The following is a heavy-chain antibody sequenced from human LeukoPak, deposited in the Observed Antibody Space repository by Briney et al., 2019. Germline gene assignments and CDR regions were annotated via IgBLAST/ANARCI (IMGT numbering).Heavy chain of an antibody. Sequence: GGSLRLSCAASGFTFSSYSMNWVRQAPGKGLEWMGGFDPEDGETIYAQKFQGRVTITADKSTSTAYMELSSLRSEDTVVYYCARFSEDHSSRPLRAFDYWGQGTLVTVSS. CDR1: GFTFSSYS. J-gene: IGHJ4*02. V-gene: IGHV1-24*01. CDR2: FDPEDGET. CDR3: ARFSEDHSSRPLRAFDY. D-gene: IGHD6-13*01.